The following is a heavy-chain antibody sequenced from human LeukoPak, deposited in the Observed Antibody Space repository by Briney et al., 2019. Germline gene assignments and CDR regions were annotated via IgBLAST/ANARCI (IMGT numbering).Heavy chain of an antibody. CDR1: GYTFTGYY. CDR2: INPNSGGT. CDR3: ARVGPYGSGSDYDY. D-gene: IGHD3-10*01. V-gene: IGHV1-2*06. Sequence: ASVKVSCTASGYTFTGYYMHWVRQAPGQGLEWMGRINPNSGGTNYAQKFQGRVTMTRDTSISTAYMELSRLRSDDTAVYYCARVGPYGSGSDYDYWGQGTLVTVSS. J-gene: IGHJ4*02.